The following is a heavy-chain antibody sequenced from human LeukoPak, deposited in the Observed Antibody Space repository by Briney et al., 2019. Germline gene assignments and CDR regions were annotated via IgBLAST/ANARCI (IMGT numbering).Heavy chain of an antibody. CDR1: GFTFNNYG. J-gene: IGHJ4*02. Sequence: GGSLRLSCGASGFTFNNYGMLWVRQAPGKGLDWVAFIRYDGTSEYYADSVKGRFTISRDNSKNTLFLEMNSLGPEDTALYYCVKDNPLDYWGQGTLVIVSS. V-gene: IGHV3-30*02. D-gene: IGHD1-14*01. CDR3: VKDNPLDY. CDR2: IRYDGTSE.